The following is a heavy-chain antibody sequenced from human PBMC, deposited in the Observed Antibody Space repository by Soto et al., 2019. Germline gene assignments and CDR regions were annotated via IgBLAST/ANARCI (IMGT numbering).Heavy chain of an antibody. V-gene: IGHV3-7*01. Sequence: GGSLRLSCAASGFTFSSYWMSWVRQAPGKGLEWVANIKQDGSEKYYVDSVKGRFTISRDNAKNSLYLQMNSLRAEDTAVYYCARARGDYDFLFQHWGQGTLVTVSS. J-gene: IGHJ1*01. CDR2: IKQDGSEK. CDR1: GFTFSSYW. CDR3: ARARGDYDFLFQH. D-gene: IGHD4-17*01.